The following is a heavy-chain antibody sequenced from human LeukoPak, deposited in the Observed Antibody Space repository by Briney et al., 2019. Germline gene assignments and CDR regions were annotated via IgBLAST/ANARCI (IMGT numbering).Heavy chain of an antibody. CDR3: ARDFGNEHINYGMDV. CDR1: GGTFSCYA. CDR2: IIPIFGTA. V-gene: IGHV1-69*13. D-gene: IGHD3-3*01. J-gene: IGHJ6*02. Sequence: ASVKVSCKASGGTFSCYAISWVRQAPGQGLEWMGGIIPIFGTANYAQKFQGRVTITADESTSTAYMELSSLRSEDTAVYYCARDFGNEHINYGMDVWGQGTTVTVSS.